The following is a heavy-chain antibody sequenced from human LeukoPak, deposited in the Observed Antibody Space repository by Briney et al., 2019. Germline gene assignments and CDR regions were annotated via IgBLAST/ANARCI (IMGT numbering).Heavy chain of an antibody. CDR1: GYTITNNY. J-gene: IGHJ5*02. D-gene: IGHD3-10*01. CDR3: ARDQGSGSYYNVNWFDP. CDR2: INTNTGNP. V-gene: IGHV7-4-1*02. Sequence: ASVKVSCKASGYTITNNYMHWVRQAPGQGLEWMGWINTNTGNPTYAQGFTGRFVFSLDTSVSTAYLQISSLKAEDTAVYYCARDQGSGSYYNVNWFDPWGQGTLVTVSS.